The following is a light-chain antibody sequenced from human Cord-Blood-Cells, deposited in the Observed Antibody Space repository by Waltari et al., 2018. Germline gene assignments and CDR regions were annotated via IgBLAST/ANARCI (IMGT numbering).Light chain of an antibody. V-gene: IGLV2-14*01. CDR2: DVS. J-gene: IGLJ2*01. Sequence: QSALTQPASVSGSPGQSITISCTGTSSDVGGYNYVSWYQQHPGKAPKRMIYDVSNRPSGVSTRFSGSKSVNTASLTISGLQAEDEADYYCSSYTSSSTVVFGGGTKLTVL. CDR3: SSYTSSSTVV. CDR1: SSDVGGYNY.